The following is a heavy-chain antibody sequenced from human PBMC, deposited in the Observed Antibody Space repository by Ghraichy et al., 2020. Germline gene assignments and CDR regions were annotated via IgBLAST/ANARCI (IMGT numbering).Heavy chain of an antibody. CDR1: GASITSSNYY. V-gene: IGHV4-39*01. Sequence: SQTLSLTCSVSGASITSSNYYWAWIRQAPGKGLEWIGGLYSAGNTYYNPSLKSRLTISVDTSKNEVSLKLTSMTAADTAVYYCASGPAHILRLDYWGQGTLVTVSS. J-gene: IGHJ4*02. CDR2: LYSAGNT. D-gene: IGHD3-9*01. CDR3: ASGPAHILRLDY.